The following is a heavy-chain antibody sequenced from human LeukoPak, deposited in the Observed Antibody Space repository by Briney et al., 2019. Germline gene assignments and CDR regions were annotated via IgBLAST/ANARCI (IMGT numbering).Heavy chain of an antibody. D-gene: IGHD4-17*01. CDR1: GFTFSSYA. Sequence: PGGSLRLSCAASGFTFSSYAMHWARQAPGKGLEWVAVISYDGSNKYYADSVKGRFTISRDNSKNTLYLQMNSLRAEDTAVYYCAREYGDKLDYWGQGTLVTVSS. CDR3: AREYGDKLDY. CDR2: ISYDGSNK. V-gene: IGHV3-30-3*01. J-gene: IGHJ4*02.